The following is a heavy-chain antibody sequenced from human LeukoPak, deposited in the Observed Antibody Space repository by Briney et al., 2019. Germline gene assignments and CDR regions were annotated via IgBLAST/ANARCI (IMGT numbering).Heavy chain of an antibody. J-gene: IGHJ6*03. CDR3: VGQLLRAV. V-gene: IGHV3-30*03. CDR2: ISYDGSNK. D-gene: IGHD2-2*01. Sequence: GGSLRLSCAASGFTFSSYVMHWVRQAPGKGLEWVAVISYDGSNKYYADSVKGRFTISRDNSKNTLYLQMNNLIVDDTAVYYCVGQLLRAVWGKGTTVTVSS. CDR1: GFTFSSYV.